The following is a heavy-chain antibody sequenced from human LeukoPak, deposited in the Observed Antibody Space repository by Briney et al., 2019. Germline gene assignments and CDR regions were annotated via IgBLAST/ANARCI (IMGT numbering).Heavy chain of an antibody. V-gene: IGHV3-74*01. CDR3: ATKQWLAPPPDS. J-gene: IGHJ4*02. Sequence: GSLRLSCAASGFTFSRYWMLWVRQAPGKGLESVSRINTDGTVTTYADSVKGRFTVSRDNADNTMFLQMNSVRDEDTAVYYCATKQWLAPPPDSWGQGTPVTVSS. CDR1: GFTFSRYW. CDR2: INTDGTVT. D-gene: IGHD6-19*01.